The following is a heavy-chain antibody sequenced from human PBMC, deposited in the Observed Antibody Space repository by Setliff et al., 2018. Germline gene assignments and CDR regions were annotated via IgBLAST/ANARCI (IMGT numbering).Heavy chain of an antibody. CDR3: ARHGYSYGYYFEY. Sequence: SETLSLTCTVSGASISSSSYYWGWVRQPPGKGLEWIGTFYYGGSTYYSPSLKCRVTISVDASKNQFSLKLTSVTAADTAVYSCARHGYSYGYYFEYWGQGTLVTVSS. J-gene: IGHJ4*02. V-gene: IGHV4-39*01. D-gene: IGHD5-18*01. CDR2: FYYGGST. CDR1: GASISSSSYY.